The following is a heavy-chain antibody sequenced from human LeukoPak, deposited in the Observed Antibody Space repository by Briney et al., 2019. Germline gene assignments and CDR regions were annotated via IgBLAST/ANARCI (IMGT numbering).Heavy chain of an antibody. D-gene: IGHD2-2*01. J-gene: IGHJ4*02. CDR1: GFTLTNFG. CDR2: VSASSSYI. Sequence: GGSLRLSCAASGFTLTNFGMDWVRQAPGKGLEWVSSVSASSSYIYYADSVKGRFTISRDNAQNSLYLQMNSLRAEDTAVYYCARERDCGRASCVAYYFDYWTQEPRVTVSS. V-gene: IGHV3-21*01. CDR3: ARERDCGRASCVAYYFDY.